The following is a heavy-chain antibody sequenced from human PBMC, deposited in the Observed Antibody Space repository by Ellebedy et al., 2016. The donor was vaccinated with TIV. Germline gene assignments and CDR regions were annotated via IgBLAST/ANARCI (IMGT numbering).Heavy chain of an antibody. CDR3: AKDRMGSYEY. Sequence: AASVKVSCKASGYIFTDHRVDWVRQAPGQGLEWMGWINPKTGDIHYVQRFQGRVTMTRDTSITTVYMKLDRLTSDDTAVYYCAKDRMGSYEYWGQGTRVTVSS. D-gene: IGHD3-10*01. CDR1: GYIFTDHR. V-gene: IGHV1-2*02. J-gene: IGHJ4*02. CDR2: INPKTGDI.